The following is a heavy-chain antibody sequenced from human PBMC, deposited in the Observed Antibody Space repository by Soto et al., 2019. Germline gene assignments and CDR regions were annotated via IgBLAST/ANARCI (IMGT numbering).Heavy chain of an antibody. CDR3: AKDKDRVTFSACVDS. J-gene: IGHJ4*02. Sequence: EVQLVESGGDLVQPGRSLRLSCAASGFTFDDYAMHWVRQAPGKGLEWVSGISWNSASIGYADSVKGRFTISRDNAKNSLYLQRNSLRAEDTALYYCAKDKDRVTFSACVDSWGQGTQVTVS. CDR2: ISWNSASI. CDR1: GFTFDDYA. D-gene: IGHD2-21*02. V-gene: IGHV3-9*01.